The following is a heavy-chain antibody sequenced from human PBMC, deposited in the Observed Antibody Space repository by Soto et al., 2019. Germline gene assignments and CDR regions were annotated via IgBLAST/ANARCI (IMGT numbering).Heavy chain of an antibody. CDR2: IYYSGST. Sequence: QVQLQESGPGLVKPSQTLSLTCTVSDGSISSGDYYWSWIRQPPGKGLEWIGYIYYSGSTYYNPSLKSRVTISVDTSKNQFSLKLSSVTAADTDVYFCAGIQSNRLSGLDPWGQGTLVTVSS. V-gene: IGHV4-30-4*01. D-gene: IGHD5-18*01. J-gene: IGHJ5*02. CDR1: DGSISSGDYY. CDR3: AGIQSNRLSGLDP.